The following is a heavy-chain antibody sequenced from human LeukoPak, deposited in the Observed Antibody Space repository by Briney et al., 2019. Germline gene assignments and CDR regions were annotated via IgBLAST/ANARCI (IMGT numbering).Heavy chain of an antibody. D-gene: IGHD6-13*01. CDR3: ARGNYYGMDV. J-gene: IGHJ6*02. Sequence: ASVTVSFKASGYTFTGYYMHWVRQAPGQGLEWMGWINPNSGGTNYAQKFQGRVTMTRDTPISTAYMELSRLRSDDTAVYYCARGNYYGMDVWGQGTTVTVSS. CDR1: GYTFTGYY. V-gene: IGHV1-2*02. CDR2: INPNSGGT.